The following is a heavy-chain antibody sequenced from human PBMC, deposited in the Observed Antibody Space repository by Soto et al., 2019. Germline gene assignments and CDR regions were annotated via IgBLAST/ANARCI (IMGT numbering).Heavy chain of an antibody. CDR2: ISAYNGDT. CDR3: ARGPAGGLRGGVSY. Sequence: QVQLVQSGGEVKKPGASVKVSCKTSGYTFTNYGITWVRQAPGQGLKWMGWISAYNGDTNYAQKFQGRVIITTGTSTTTAYMELRSLRSDDTAVYYCARGPAGGLRGGVSYWGQGTLVTVSS. J-gene: IGHJ4*02. CDR1: GYTFTNYG. D-gene: IGHD2-15*01. V-gene: IGHV1-18*04.